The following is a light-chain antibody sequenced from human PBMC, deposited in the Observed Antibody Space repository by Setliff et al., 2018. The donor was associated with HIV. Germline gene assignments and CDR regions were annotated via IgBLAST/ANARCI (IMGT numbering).Light chain of an antibody. CDR3: SSYVRGGSYV. CDR1: SSDVGGYNH. V-gene: IGLV2-14*01. J-gene: IGLJ1*01. Sequence: SVLTQPASVSGSPGQSITISCTGTSSDVGGYNHVSWYQQHPGKVPKLMIYAVSNRPSGVSSRFSASKSGNTASLTISGLQDEDEADYYCSSYVRGGSYVFGTGTKV. CDR2: AVS.